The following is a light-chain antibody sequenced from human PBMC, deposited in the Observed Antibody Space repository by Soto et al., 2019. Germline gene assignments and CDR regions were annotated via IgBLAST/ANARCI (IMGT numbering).Light chain of an antibody. V-gene: IGLV2-14*03. Sequence: LTQPASVSGSPGQSITISCGGTSSDVGAYIYVSWYQQYPGKAPKLIIYEVNNRPSGVSGRFSGSKSDTTAYLTISGLQAEDEADYYCSSYSASDTKVFGPGTKVTVL. J-gene: IGLJ1*01. CDR1: SSDVGAYIY. CDR3: SSYSASDTKV. CDR2: EVN.